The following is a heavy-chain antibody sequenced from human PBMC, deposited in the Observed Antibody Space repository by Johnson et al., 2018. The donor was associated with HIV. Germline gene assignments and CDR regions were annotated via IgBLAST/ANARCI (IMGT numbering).Heavy chain of an antibody. D-gene: IGHD6-6*01. Sequence: QVQLVESGGGVVQPGRSLRLSCAASGFTFSSYAMHWVRQAPGKGLEWVAVISYDGSNKYYADSVKGRFTISRDNSKNTLYLQMNSLRAEGTAVYICARWDRSSPLRAFDIWGQGTMVTVSS. J-gene: IGHJ3*02. CDR1: GFTFSSYA. V-gene: IGHV3-30*04. CDR2: ISYDGSNK. CDR3: ARWDRSSPLRAFDI.